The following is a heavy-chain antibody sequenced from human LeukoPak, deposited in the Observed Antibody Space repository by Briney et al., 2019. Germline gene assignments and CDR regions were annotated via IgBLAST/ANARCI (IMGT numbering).Heavy chain of an antibody. CDR3: VRVGYRYVINDWSRTGLGAYPTKYYYHMDV. J-gene: IGHJ6*03. D-gene: IGHD5-18*01. V-gene: IGHV4-34*01. CDR1: GGSFSDYY. CDR2: IDPSGST. Sequence: SETLSLTCAVYGGSFSDYYWGWIRQPPGKGLEWIGEIDPSGSTNYSPSLKSRVTISVDTSKNQFSLKLSSVAATDTAVYFCVRVGYRYVINDWSRTGLGAYPTKYYYHMDVWDKGATVTVSS.